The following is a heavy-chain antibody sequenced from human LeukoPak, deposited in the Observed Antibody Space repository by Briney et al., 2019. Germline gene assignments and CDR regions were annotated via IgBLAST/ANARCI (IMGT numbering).Heavy chain of an antibody. V-gene: IGHV3-30*04. CDR2: ISNDGSTK. J-gene: IGHJ4*02. Sequence: GRSLRLSCAASGFTFSSYPMHWVRQAPGKGLEWVAVISNDGSTKYYADSVKGRFTISRDNSKNTLYVQMNSLGAEDTAVYYCARGRGSGTTDYWGQGTLVTVSS. CDR3: ARGRGSGTTDY. CDR1: GFTFSSYP. D-gene: IGHD3-10*01.